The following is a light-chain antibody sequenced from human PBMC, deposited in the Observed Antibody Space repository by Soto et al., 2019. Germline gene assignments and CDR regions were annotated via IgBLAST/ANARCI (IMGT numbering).Light chain of an antibody. CDR2: DVT. V-gene: IGLV2-14*03. CDR1: SSDVGGYNY. J-gene: IGLJ1*01. Sequence: QSVLTQPASVFGALGQSITISRTGTSSDVGGYNYVSWYQQHPGKAHKVMLFDVTNRPSGVSSRFSGSKSGNTASLTISRLQAEDEAEYYCISYTSSSTLYVFGTGTKVTVL. CDR3: ISYTSSSTLYV.